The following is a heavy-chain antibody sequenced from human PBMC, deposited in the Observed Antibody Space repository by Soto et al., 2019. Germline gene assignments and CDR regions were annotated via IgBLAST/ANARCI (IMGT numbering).Heavy chain of an antibody. CDR2: IYPGDSDT. CDR1: GYSFTSYW. CDR3: ARVLRYFEEYYGMDV. J-gene: IGHJ6*02. D-gene: IGHD3-9*01. V-gene: IGHV5-51*01. Sequence: PGESLKISCKGSGYSFTSYWIGWVRQMPGKGLEWMGIIYPGDSDTRYSPSFQGQVTISADKSISTAYLQWSSLKASDTAMYYCARVLRYFEEYYGMDVWGQGTTVTVSS.